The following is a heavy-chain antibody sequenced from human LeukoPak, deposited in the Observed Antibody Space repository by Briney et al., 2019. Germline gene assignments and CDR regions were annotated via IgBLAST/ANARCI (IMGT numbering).Heavy chain of an antibody. CDR2: INPNSGGT. CDR1: GYTFTGYY. J-gene: IGHJ4*02. Sequence: ASVKVSCKASGYTFTGYYMHWVRQAPGQGLEWMGRINPNSGGTNYAQKFQGRVTMTRDTSISTAYMELSGLRSDDTAVYYCARVGTRSGSYYPAPDYFDYWGQGTLVTVSS. V-gene: IGHV1-2*06. CDR3: ARVGTRSGSYYPAPDYFDY. D-gene: IGHD1-26*01.